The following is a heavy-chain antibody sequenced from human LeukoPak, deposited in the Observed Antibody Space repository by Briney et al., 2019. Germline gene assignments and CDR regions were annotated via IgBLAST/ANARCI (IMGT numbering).Heavy chain of an antibody. J-gene: IGHJ4*02. CDR2: ISSSSSYI. D-gene: IGHD3-22*01. V-gene: IGHV3-21*01. CDR1: GFTFSSHS. Sequence: PGGSLRLSCAASGFTFSSHSMNWVRQAPGKGLEWVSSISSSSSYIYYADSVKGRFTISRDNAKNSLYLQMNSLRAEDTAVYYCARASERTMIVVRRYYFDYWGQGTLVTVSS. CDR3: ARASERTMIVVRRYYFDY.